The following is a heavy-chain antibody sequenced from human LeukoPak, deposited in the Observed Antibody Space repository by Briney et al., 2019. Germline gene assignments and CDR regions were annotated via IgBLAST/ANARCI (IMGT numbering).Heavy chain of an antibody. J-gene: IGHJ3*02. CDR2: INPSGGST. CDR3: ARDYPGWYCTNGVCTGVHDAFDI. Sequence: ASVTVSCKASGYTFTSYYMHWVRQAPGQGLEWMGIINPSGGSTSYAQKFQRRGTMTRDTSTSTVYMELSSLRSEDTAVYYCARDYPGWYCTNGVCTGVHDAFDIWGQGTMVTVSS. CDR1: GYTFTSYY. V-gene: IGHV1-46*01. D-gene: IGHD2-8*01.